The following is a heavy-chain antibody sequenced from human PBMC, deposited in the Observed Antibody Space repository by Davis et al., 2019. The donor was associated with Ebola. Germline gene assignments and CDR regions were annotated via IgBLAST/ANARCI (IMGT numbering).Heavy chain of an antibody. Sequence: ASVKVSCKASGYTFTSYGISWVRQAPGQGLEWMGWINPNSGGTNYAQKFQGWVTMTRDTSISTAYMELSRLRSDDTAVYYCAREAYYYYYGMDVWGQGTTVTVSS. CDR3: AREAYYYYYGMDV. CDR2: INPNSGGT. J-gene: IGHJ6*02. V-gene: IGHV1-2*04. CDR1: GYTFTSYG.